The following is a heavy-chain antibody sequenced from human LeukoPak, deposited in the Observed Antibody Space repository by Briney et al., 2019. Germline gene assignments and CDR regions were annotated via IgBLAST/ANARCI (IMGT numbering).Heavy chain of an antibody. J-gene: IGHJ5*02. CDR1: GGTFTSYY. CDR2: INPSGGST. CDR3: AREDYYGSGSLGFDP. V-gene: IGHV1-46*01. D-gene: IGHD3-10*01. Sequence: ASVKVSCKASGGTFTSYYMHWVRQAPGQGLEWMGIINPSGGSTSYAQKFQGRVTMTRDTSTSTVYMELSSLRSEDTAVYYCAREDYYGSGSLGFDPWGQGTLVTVSS.